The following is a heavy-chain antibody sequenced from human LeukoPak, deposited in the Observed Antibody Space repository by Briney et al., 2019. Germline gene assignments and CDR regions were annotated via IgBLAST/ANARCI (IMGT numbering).Heavy chain of an antibody. CDR3: VRDRGTYRPIDY. Sequence: GGSLRLSCAASAFSLSAYNMDWVRQAPGKGLEWVSSISYTGTYIYYADSVKGRFTISRDNAQNSLYLQMNSLRAEDTAIYYCVRDRGTYRPIDYWGQGTLVTVSS. CDR2: ISYTGTYI. V-gene: IGHV3-21*04. CDR1: AFSLSAYN. D-gene: IGHD1-26*01. J-gene: IGHJ4*02.